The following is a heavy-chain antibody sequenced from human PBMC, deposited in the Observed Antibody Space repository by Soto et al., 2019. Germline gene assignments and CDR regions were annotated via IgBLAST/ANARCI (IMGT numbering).Heavy chain of an antibody. J-gene: IGHJ1*01. D-gene: IGHD1-26*01. V-gene: IGHV3-48*03. CDR3: ARGGSGSYKYFQH. Sequence: GGSLRLSCVASGFTFSSYEMNWVRQAPGKGLEWVSYISSSGSTIYYADSVKGRFTISRDNAKNSLYLQMNSLRAEDTAVYYCARGGSGSYKYFQHWGQGTLVTVSS. CDR2: ISSSGSTI. CDR1: GFTFSSYE.